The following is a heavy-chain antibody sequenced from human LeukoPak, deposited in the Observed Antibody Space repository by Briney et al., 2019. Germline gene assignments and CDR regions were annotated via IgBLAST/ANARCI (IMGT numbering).Heavy chain of an antibody. CDR2: IWYDGSNK. Sequence: QPGGSLRLSCAASGLTFSSYGMHWVRQAPGKGLEWVAVIWYDGSNKYYADSVKGRFTISRDNSKNTLYLQMNSLRAEDTAVYYCAKVVGDFNFWGQGTLVTVSS. V-gene: IGHV3-33*06. CDR1: GLTFSSYG. D-gene: IGHD4-17*01. CDR3: AKVVGDFNF. J-gene: IGHJ4*02.